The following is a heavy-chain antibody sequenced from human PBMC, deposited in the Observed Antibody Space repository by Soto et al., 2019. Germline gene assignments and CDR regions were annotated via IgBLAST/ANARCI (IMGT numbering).Heavy chain of an antibody. CDR2: IYYSGST. J-gene: IGHJ4*02. CDR3: ARVLRGYSYGSPFDY. CDR1: GGSISSGGYY. V-gene: IGHV4-31*03. Sequence: SETLSLTCTVSGGSISSGGYYWSWIRQHPGKGLEWIGYIYYSGSTYYNPSLKSRVTISVDTSKNQFSLKLSSVTAADTAVYYCARVLRGYSYGSPFDYWGQGTLVTVSS. D-gene: IGHD5-18*01.